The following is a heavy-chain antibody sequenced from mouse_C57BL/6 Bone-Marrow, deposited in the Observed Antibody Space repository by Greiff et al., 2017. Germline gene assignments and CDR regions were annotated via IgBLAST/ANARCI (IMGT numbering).Heavy chain of an antibody. V-gene: IGHV1-80*01. CDR3: ARDATSPYYYAMDY. CDR2: IYPGDGDT. Sequence: QVQLKQSGAELVKPGASVKISCKASGYAFSSYWMNWVKQRPGKGLEWIGQIYPGDGDTNYNGKFKGKATLTADKSSSTAYMQLSSLTSEDSAVYFCARDATSPYYYAMDYWGQGTSVTVSS. CDR1: GYAFSSYW. J-gene: IGHJ4*01.